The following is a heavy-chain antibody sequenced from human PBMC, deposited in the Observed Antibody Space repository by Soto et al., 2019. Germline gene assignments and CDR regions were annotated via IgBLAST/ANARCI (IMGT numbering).Heavy chain of an antibody. V-gene: IGHV1-18*01. D-gene: IGHD2-8*01. Sequence: GASVKVSCKASGYTFTSYGISWVRQAPGQGLEWMGWISAYNGNANYAQKFQGRVTITTDESTSTAYMELSSLRSEDTAVYYCARFDCTNGVGPLYYYYYGMDVWGQGTTVTVSS. CDR1: GYTFTSYG. CDR2: ISAYNGNA. J-gene: IGHJ6*02. CDR3: ARFDCTNGVGPLYYYYYGMDV.